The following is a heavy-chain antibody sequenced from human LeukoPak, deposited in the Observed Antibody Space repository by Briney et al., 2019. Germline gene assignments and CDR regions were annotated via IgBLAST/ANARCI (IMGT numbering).Heavy chain of an antibody. Sequence: PSETLSLTCTVSGASFSSYSWIWIRQPPGKGLEWIGYINYSASTNYNPSLKSRVTMSVDTSKNQFSLKLSSVTAADTAVYYCARDTTMTYWGQGTLVTVSS. J-gene: IGHJ4*02. CDR1: GASFSSYS. CDR2: INYSAST. V-gene: IGHV4-59*01. D-gene: IGHD5-18*01. CDR3: ARDTTMTY.